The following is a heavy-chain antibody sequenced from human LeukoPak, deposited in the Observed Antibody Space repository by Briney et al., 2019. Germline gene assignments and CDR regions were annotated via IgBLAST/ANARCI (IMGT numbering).Heavy chain of an antibody. V-gene: IGHV1-8*01. J-gene: IGHJ6*02. Sequence: ASVKVSCKASGYTFTSYDINWVRQATGQGLEWMGWMNPNSGNTGYAQKFQGRVTMTRNTSISTAYMELSSLRSEDTAVYYCARVNSHYYCYYGMDVWGQGTTVTVSS. CDR1: GYTFTSYD. CDR2: MNPNSGNT. D-gene: IGHD2/OR15-2a*01. CDR3: ARVNSHYYCYYGMDV.